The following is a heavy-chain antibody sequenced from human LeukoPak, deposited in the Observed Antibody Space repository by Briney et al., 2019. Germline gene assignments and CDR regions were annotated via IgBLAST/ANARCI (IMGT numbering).Heavy chain of an antibody. CDR3: ARDERYDSSGYPFDY. J-gene: IGHJ4*02. CDR1: GYTFTGYF. D-gene: IGHD3-22*01. Sequence: ASVKVSCKASGYTFTGYFIHWVRQAPGQGLEWMGWINPNSGGTNYTQKFQGRVTMTRDTSISTAYMELSRLRSDDTAVYYCARDERYDSSGYPFDYWGQGTLVTVSS. CDR2: INPNSGGT. V-gene: IGHV1-2*02.